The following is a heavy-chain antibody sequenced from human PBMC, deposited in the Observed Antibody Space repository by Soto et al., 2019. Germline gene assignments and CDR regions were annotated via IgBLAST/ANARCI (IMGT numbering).Heavy chain of an antibody. CDR2: IRSKGYGGTT. Sequence: GSLRSSCKACGLTFGDYAISRFRQAPGKGLEWVGFIRSKGYGGTTEYAASVKGRFSISRDDSKSIAYLQMNSLKTEDTAVYYCSRAGVVVVAATYDPWGQGTLVTVSS. CDR1: GLTFGDYA. J-gene: IGHJ5*02. CDR3: SRAGVVVVAATYDP. D-gene: IGHD2-15*01. V-gene: IGHV3-49*03.